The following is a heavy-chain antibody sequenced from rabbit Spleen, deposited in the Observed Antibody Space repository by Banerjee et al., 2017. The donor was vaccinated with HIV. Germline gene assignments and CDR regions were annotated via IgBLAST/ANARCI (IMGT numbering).Heavy chain of an antibody. CDR1: GFDFSNYY. CDR2: INAATAKP. CDR3: ARDLAGVIGWNFNL. V-gene: IGHV1S40*01. D-gene: IGHD4-1*01. J-gene: IGHJ4*01. Sequence: QSLEESGGGLVQPGGSLTLSCKASGFDFSNYYMTWVRQAPGKGLEWIACINAATAKPVYATWAKGRFTISRTSSTTVTLRMTSLTAADTATYFCARDLAGVIGWNFNLWGQGTLVTVS.